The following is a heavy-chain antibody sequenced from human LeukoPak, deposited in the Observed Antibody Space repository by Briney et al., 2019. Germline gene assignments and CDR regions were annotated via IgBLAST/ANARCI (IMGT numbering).Heavy chain of an antibody. CDR2: ISWNSGSI. J-gene: IGHJ4*02. V-gene: IGHV3-9*01. D-gene: IGHD5-12*01. Sequence: PGGSLRLSCAASGFTFDDYAMHWVRQALGKGLEWVSGISWNSGSIGYADSVKGRFTISRDNAKNSLYLQMNSLRAEDTALYYCAKDKLDIVATITIGYFDYWGQGTLVTVSS. CDR3: AKDKLDIVATITIGYFDY. CDR1: GFTFDDYA.